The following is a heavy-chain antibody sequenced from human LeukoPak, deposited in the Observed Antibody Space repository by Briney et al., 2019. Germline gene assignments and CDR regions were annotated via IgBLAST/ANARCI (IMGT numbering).Heavy chain of an antibody. D-gene: IGHD4-17*01. CDR3: ARGRYYLDS. J-gene: IGHJ4*02. CDR2: FNSDGRSA. Sequence: GGSLRLSCAASGFTFSTYWMHWVRQAPGKGLVWVSRFNSDGRSAYYADSVKGRFTISRDNAKDTLYLQMNSLRAEDTAVYYCARGRYYLDSWGQGALVTVSS. CDR1: GFTFSTYW. V-gene: IGHV3-74*01.